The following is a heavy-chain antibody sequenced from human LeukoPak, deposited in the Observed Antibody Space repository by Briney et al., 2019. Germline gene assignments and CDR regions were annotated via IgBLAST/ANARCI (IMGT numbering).Heavy chain of an antibody. Sequence: ASVKISCKVSGYTFTDYYMHWVQQAPGKGLEWMGLVDPEDGETIYAEKFQGRVTITADTSTDTAYMELSSLRSDDTAVYYCARAPDYGDSYYFDYWGQGTLVTVSS. CDR2: VDPEDGET. CDR3: ARAPDYGDSYYFDY. J-gene: IGHJ4*02. V-gene: IGHV1-69-2*01. D-gene: IGHD4-17*01. CDR1: GYTFTDYY.